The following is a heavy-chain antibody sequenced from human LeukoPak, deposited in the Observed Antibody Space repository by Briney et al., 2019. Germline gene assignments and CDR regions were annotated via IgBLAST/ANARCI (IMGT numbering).Heavy chain of an antibody. CDR3: ARGASGYSGYDYSNP. V-gene: IGHV4-59*01. CDR1: GGSIISYY. D-gene: IGHD5-12*01. Sequence: SETLSLTCTVSGGSIISYYWSWIGRPPGKGLEGIGYIYYSGSTNYNPSLKSRVTISVDTSKNQFSLKLSSVTAADTAVYYCARGASGYSGYDYSNPWGQGTLVTVSS. J-gene: IGHJ5*02. CDR2: IYYSGST.